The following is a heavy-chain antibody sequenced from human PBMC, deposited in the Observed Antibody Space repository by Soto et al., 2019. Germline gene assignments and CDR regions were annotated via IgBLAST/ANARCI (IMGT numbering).Heavy chain of an antibody. CDR2: IVVGSGNT. Sequence: QMQLVQSGPEVKKPGTSVKVSCKASGFTFTSSAVQWVRQARGQRLEWIGWIVVGSGNTNYAQKFQERVTITRDMSXXTAYRELSSLRSEDTAVYYCAAVPRRDGYNYGVDYWGQGTLVTVSS. J-gene: IGHJ4*02. CDR1: GFTFTSSA. D-gene: IGHD5-12*01. V-gene: IGHV1-58*01. CDR3: AAVPRRDGYNYGVDY.